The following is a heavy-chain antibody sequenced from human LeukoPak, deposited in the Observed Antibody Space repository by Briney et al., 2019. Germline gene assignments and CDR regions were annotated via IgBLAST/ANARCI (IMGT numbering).Heavy chain of an antibody. CDR2: IYSGGST. Sequence: GGSLRLSCAASGFTVSSNYMSWVRQAPGKGLEWVSVIYSGGSTYYADSVKGRFTISRDNSKNTLYLQMNSLRAEDTAVYYCAKGFFGLLFTFDYWGQGTLVTVSS. V-gene: IGHV3-53*01. J-gene: IGHJ4*02. CDR1: GFTVSSNY. D-gene: IGHD3-3*01. CDR3: AKGFFGLLFTFDY.